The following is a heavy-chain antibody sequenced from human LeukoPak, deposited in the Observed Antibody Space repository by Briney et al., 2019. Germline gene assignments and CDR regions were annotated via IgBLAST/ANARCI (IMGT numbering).Heavy chain of an antibody. CDR1: GFTFSSYG. CDR2: ISGSGSTI. CDR3: AKHGLPLVVISAPLDY. J-gene: IGHJ4*02. D-gene: IGHD2-15*01. V-gene: IGHV3-23*01. Sequence: GGSLRLSCAASGFTFSSYGMSWVRQAPGKGLEWVSAISGSGSTIYYADSVKGRFTISRDNSKNTVYLQMNSLRAEDTAVYYCAKHGLPLVVISAPLDYWGQGTLVTVAS.